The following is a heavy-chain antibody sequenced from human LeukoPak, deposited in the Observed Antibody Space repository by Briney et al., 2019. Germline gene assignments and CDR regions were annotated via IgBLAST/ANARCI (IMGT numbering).Heavy chain of an antibody. CDR2: INHSGST. J-gene: IGHJ3*02. CDR1: GGSFSGYY. V-gene: IGHV4-34*01. CDR3: VRHLSAGRPAFDI. Sequence: SETLSLTCAVYGGSFSGYYWSWIRQPPGKGLEWIGEINHSGSTNYSPSLKSRVTISVDTSNNKFSLKLTSLTAADTAVYYCVRHLSAGRPAFDIWGQGTMVTVSS. D-gene: IGHD2-15*01.